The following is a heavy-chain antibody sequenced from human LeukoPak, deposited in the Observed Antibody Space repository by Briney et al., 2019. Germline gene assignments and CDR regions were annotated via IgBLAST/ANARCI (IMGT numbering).Heavy chain of an antibody. CDR3: ARRHSPSGSYSN. D-gene: IGHD1-26*01. CDR1: GGSFSGYY. Sequence: PSETLSLTCAVYGGSFSGYYWSWIRQAPGKGLEWIGEINHSGSTNYNPSLKSRVTISVDTSKNQFSLKLSSVTAADTAVYYCARRHSPSGSYSNWGQGTLVTVSS. V-gene: IGHV4-34*01. J-gene: IGHJ4*02. CDR2: INHSGST.